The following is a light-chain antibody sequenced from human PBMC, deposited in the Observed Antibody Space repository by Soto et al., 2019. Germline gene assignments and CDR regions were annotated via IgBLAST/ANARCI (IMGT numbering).Light chain of an antibody. Sequence: DIQRTQSPSSMSASVGDRVTITCRASQSISSYLNWYQQKPGKAPKLLIYAVSNLQSGVPSRFSGSGSGTDFTLTISSLQPEDFAGYYCQQSYSTFWTFGQGTKVDI. J-gene: IGKJ1*01. CDR3: QQSYSTFWT. V-gene: IGKV1-39*01. CDR2: AVS. CDR1: QSISSY.